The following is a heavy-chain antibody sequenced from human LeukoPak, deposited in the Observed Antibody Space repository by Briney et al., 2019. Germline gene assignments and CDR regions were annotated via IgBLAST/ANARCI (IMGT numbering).Heavy chain of an antibody. V-gene: IGHV3-23*01. CDR3: AKSPLRSCSGATCYPFDS. Sequence: PGGSLRLSCAASGFTISNYAMSWVRQAPGKGLEWIAADTATDKSTYYADSVKGRFTISRDNSKDTLFLQMNSLRAVDTAVYFCAKSPLRSCSGATCYPFDSWGQGTLVAVSS. CDR1: GFTISNYA. J-gene: IGHJ4*02. D-gene: IGHD2-15*01. CDR2: DTATDKST.